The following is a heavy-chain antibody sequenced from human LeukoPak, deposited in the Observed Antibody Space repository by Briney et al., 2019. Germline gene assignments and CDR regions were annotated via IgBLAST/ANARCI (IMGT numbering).Heavy chain of an antibody. J-gene: IGHJ1*01. CDR3: ARTRERYVIGGFFQH. CDR1: GGTFSSYA. Sequence: GASVKVSCKASGGTFSSYAISWVRQAPGQGLEWMGGIIPIFGTANYAQKFQGRVTITADESTSTAYMELSSLGSEDTAVYYCARTRERYVIGGFFQHWGQGTLVTGSS. V-gene: IGHV1-69*13. D-gene: IGHD1-26*01. CDR2: IIPIFGTA.